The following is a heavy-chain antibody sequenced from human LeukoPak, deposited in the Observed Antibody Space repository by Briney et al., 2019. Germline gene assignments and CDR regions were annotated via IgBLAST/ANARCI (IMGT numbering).Heavy chain of an antibody. CDR1: GYTFTSYD. Sequence: GASVKVSCKASGYTFTSYDINWVRQATGQGPEWMGWMNPNSGNTGYAQKFQGRVTMTRNTSISTAYMELSSLRSEDTAVYYCARRVIDYYDSSGSFDYWGQGTLVTVSS. CDR3: ARRVIDYYDSSGSFDY. D-gene: IGHD3-22*01. J-gene: IGHJ4*02. V-gene: IGHV1-8*01. CDR2: MNPNSGNT.